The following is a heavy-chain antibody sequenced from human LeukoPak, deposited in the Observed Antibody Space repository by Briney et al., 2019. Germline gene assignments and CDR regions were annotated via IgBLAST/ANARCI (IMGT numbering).Heavy chain of an antibody. CDR3: ATLLLEGATRRAGGY. Sequence: PSETLSLTCAVSDYSISSGYYWGWIRQPPGKGLEWIGSIHHSGATYYNPSLNSRVIISVDTSKNQFSLKMNSVTAADTAVYYCATLLLEGATRRAGGYWGQGMLVTVSS. CDR1: DYSISSGYY. V-gene: IGHV4-38-2*01. D-gene: IGHD1-26*01. J-gene: IGHJ4*02. CDR2: IHHSGAT.